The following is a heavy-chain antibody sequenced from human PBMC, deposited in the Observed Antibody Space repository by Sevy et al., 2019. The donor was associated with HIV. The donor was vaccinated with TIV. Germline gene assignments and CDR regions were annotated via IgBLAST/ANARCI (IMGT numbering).Heavy chain of an antibody. CDR1: GFTFSSYS. D-gene: IGHD2-15*01. V-gene: IGHV3-21*01. CDR2: ISSSSSYI. Sequence: GGSLRLSCAASGFTFSSYSMNWVRQAPGKGLEWVSSISSSSSYIYYADSAKGRFTISRDNAKNSLYLQMNSLRAEDTAVYYCARGYCSDGSCFHHYYYGMDVWGQGTTVTVSS. CDR3: ARGYCSDGSCFHHYYYGMDV. J-gene: IGHJ6*02.